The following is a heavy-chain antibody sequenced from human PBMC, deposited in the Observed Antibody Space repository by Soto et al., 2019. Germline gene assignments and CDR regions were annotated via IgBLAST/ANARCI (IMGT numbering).Heavy chain of an antibody. CDR3: VKGGTSVSSAGFDY. CDR2: IRNNGVST. D-gene: IGHD3-22*01. V-gene: IGHV3-64D*06. J-gene: IGHJ4*02. CDR1: GFTFSTYS. Sequence: GSLRLSCSASGFTFSTYSMHWVRQAPGKGLEFVSVIRNNGVSTYYADSVKGRFTISRDNSNNTLSLQMRSLRPEDTAVYYCVKGGTSVSSAGFDYWGLGTLVTVSS.